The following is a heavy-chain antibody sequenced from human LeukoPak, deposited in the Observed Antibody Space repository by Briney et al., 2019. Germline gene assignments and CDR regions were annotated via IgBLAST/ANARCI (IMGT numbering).Heavy chain of an antibody. V-gene: IGHV4-39*01. J-gene: IGHJ4*02. CDR2: IYYSGST. CDR1: GGSISSSSYY. Sequence: PSETLSLTCTVSGGSISSSSYYWGWIRQPPGKGLEWIGSIYYSGSTYYNPSLKSRVTISVDTSKNQFSLKLSSVTAADTAVYYCARHRLSWSYYFDYWGQGTLVTVSS. CDR3: ARHRLSWSYYFDY. D-gene: IGHD2-8*02.